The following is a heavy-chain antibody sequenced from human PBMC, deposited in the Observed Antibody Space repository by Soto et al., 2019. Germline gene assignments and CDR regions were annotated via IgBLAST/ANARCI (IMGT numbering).Heavy chain of an antibody. J-gene: IGHJ6*02. CDR3: ARDAGIPQGYYYYGMDV. CDR2: MYHSGST. V-gene: IGHV4-4*02. D-gene: IGHD2-21*01. Sequence: QVQLQESGPGLVKPSGTLSLTCAVSGGSISSSNWWSWVRQPPGKGLEWIGEMYHSGSTNYNPSLKSGVTIPVDKAKNLFSLKRRSVAAAVTAVYYCARDAGIPQGYYYYGMDVWGQGTTVTVSS. CDR1: GGSISSSNW.